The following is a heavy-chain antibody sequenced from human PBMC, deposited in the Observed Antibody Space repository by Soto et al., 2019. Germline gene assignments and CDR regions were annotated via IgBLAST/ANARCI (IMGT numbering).Heavy chain of an antibody. CDR1: GFSFSTYA. CDR2: ISNDGGLK. Sequence: QVELVESGGGVVQPGRSLRLSCAASGFSFSTYAMHWVRQAPGKGLEWVTVISNDGGLKFYTDSVKGRFTISGDNFNNILFLQMNSLTAEDTAVYYCAREGLVGTPRYFDSWGRGILVTVSS. CDR3: AREGLVGTPRYFDS. D-gene: IGHD1-26*01. J-gene: IGHJ4*02. V-gene: IGHV3-30-3*01.